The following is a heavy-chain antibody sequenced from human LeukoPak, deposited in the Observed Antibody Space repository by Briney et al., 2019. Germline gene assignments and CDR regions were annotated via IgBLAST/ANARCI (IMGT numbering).Heavy chain of an antibody. V-gene: IGHV3-11*04. CDR3: ARFRASSGWYWFDP. CDR2: ISSSGSTI. J-gene: IGHJ5*02. CDR1: GFTFNKYW. Sequence: GGSLRLSCAASGFTFNKYWMSWIRQAPGKGLEWVSYISSSGSTIYYADSVKGRFTISRDNAKNSLYLQMNSLRAEDTAVYYCARFRASSGWYWFDPWGQGTLVTVSS. D-gene: IGHD6-19*01.